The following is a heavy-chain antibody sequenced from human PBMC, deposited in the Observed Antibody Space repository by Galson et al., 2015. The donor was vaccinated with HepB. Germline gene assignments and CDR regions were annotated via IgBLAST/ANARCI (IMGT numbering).Heavy chain of an antibody. Sequence: SVKVSCKVSGYSLTELSIHWVRQAPGKGLEWMGGFDSEEGKTIHAQKFHGRVTMTEDSSTDTSYMELSSLKSEDTAVYYCATNQAAAESFYYYYGLDVWGQGTAVTVSS. J-gene: IGHJ6*02. CDR1: GYSLTELS. D-gene: IGHD6-13*01. CDR3: ATNQAAAESFYYYYGLDV. V-gene: IGHV1-24*01. CDR2: FDSEEGKT.